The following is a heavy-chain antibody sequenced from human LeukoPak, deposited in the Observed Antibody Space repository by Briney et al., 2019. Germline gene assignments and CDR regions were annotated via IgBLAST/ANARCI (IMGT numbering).Heavy chain of an antibody. V-gene: IGHV3-21*01. CDR3: ALSRATSPYYFDY. Sequence: GGSLRLSCAASGFTFSSSTMSWVRQAPGKGLEWVSNISGSGSGGSTYYADSVKGRFTISRDNAKNSLYLQMNSLRAEDTAVYYCALSRATSPYYFDYWGQGTLVTVSS. CDR1: GFTFSSST. D-gene: IGHD1-26*01. CDR2: ISGSGSGGST. J-gene: IGHJ4*02.